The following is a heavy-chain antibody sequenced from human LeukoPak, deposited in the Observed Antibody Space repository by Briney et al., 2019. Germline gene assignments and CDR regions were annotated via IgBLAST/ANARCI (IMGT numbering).Heavy chain of an antibody. CDR2: VTSGTRT. J-gene: IGHJ4*02. CDR1: GFTFSSHG. D-gene: IGHD3-10*01. V-gene: IGHV3-23*01. Sequence: GGSLRLSCVASGFTFSSHGMNWVRQAPGKGLEWVSGVTSGTRTYYADSVKGRFAISRDNSKNTMYLQMNSLRAEDTAVYYCARDFYGSGSYWGPFDYWGQGTLVTVSS. CDR3: ARDFYGSGSYWGPFDY.